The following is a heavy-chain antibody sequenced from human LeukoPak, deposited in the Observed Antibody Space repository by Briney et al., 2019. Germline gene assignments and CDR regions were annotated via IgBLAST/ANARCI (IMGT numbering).Heavy chain of an antibody. D-gene: IGHD6-19*01. Sequence: PGGSLRLSCAASGFTFDDYGMSWVRQAPGKGLEWVSGINWNGGSTGYADSVKGRFTISRDNAKNSLYLQMNSLRAEDTAVYYCAKREWQQWLATGGCFDYWGQGTLVTVSS. CDR1: GFTFDDYG. V-gene: IGHV3-20*04. J-gene: IGHJ4*02. CDR2: INWNGGST. CDR3: AKREWQQWLATGGCFDY.